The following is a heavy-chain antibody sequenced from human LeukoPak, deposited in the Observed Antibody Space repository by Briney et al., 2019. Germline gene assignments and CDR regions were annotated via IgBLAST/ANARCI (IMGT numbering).Heavy chain of an antibody. CDR2: IWYDGSNK. CDR3: ARAGLGAAADV. CDR1: GFTFSNYG. J-gene: IGHJ4*02. D-gene: IGHD6-13*01. V-gene: IGHV3-33*01. Sequence: AGGSLRLSCAASGFTFSNYGIHWVRQAPGKGLEWVALIWYDGSNKYYADSVKGRSTISRDNSKNTLYLQMNSLTAEDTALYYCARAGLGAAADVWGQGTLVTVSS.